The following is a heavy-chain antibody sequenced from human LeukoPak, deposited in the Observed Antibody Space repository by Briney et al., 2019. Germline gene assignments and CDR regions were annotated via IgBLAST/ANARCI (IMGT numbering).Heavy chain of an antibody. CDR2: INTNTGDP. D-gene: IGHD2-15*01. J-gene: IGHJ2*01. Sequence: ASVKVSCKASGYTFTNYAMNWVRQAPGQGFEWMGWINTNTGDPTSAQGSTGRFVFSLDTSVSTAYLQISSLKTEDTAVYYCARVAGSGHWRYLDLWGRGTLVTVSS. CDR1: GYTFTNYA. V-gene: IGHV7-4-1*02. CDR3: ARVAGSGHWRYLDL.